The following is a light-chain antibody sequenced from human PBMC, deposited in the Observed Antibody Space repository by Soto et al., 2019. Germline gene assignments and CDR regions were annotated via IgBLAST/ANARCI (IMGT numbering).Light chain of an antibody. J-gene: IGKJ1*01. V-gene: IGKV1-5*03. CDR2: KAS. CDR1: QTISSW. CDR3: QHYNSYSEA. Sequence: VQMTQSPSTVSGSVGDRVSITCRASQTISSWLAWYQQKPGKAPKLLIYKASTLKSGVPSRFSGSGSGTEFTLTISSLQPDDFAPYYSQHYNSYSEAFGQRTMADVK.